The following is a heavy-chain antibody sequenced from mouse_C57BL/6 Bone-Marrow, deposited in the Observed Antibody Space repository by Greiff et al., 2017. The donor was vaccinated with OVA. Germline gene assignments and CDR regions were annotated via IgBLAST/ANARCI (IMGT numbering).Heavy chain of an antibody. V-gene: IGHV1-81*01. CDR3: ARRDYGSSPDV. Sequence: QQQSGAELARPGASVKLSCKASGYTFTSYGISWVKQRTGQGLEWIGEIYPRSGNTYYNEKFKGKATLTADKSSSTAYMELRSLTSEDTAVYFCARRDYGSSPDVWGTGTTVTVSS. CDR1: GYTFTSYG. J-gene: IGHJ1*03. CDR2: IYPRSGNT. D-gene: IGHD1-1*01.